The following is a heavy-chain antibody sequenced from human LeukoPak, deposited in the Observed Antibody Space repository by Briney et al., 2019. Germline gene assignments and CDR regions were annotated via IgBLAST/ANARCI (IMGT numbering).Heavy chain of an antibody. J-gene: IGHJ2*01. V-gene: IGHV3-23*01. CDR2: ISSSGSGGNT. CDR1: GFRFRTHA. Sequence: PGGSLRLSCGTSGFRFRTHAMTWVRQAPGKGLEWVSGISSSGSGGNTYYADSVKGRFTISRDSSKNTLFLQMNTLRAEDTAIYYCAKDRTVGASYWYFDLWGRGTLVTVSS. CDR3: AKDRTVGASYWYFDL. D-gene: IGHD1-26*01.